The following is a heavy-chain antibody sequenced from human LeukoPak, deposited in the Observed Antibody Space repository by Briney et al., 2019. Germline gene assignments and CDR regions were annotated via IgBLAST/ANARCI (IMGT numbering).Heavy chain of an antibody. CDR2: ISSSGSPI. CDR3: ARSFDF. CDR1: GCTFRNHE. Sequence: GGSLRLSCAASGCTFRNHEMNWVRQAPGKGLEWVSHISSSGSPIYYADSVRGRFTISRDNAKNSLYLQMNSLRAEDTAVYYCARSFDFWGQGNLVTVSS. V-gene: IGHV3-48*03. J-gene: IGHJ4*02.